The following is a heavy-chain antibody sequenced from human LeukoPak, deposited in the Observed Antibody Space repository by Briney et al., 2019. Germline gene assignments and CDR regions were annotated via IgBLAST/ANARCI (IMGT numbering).Heavy chain of an antibody. D-gene: IGHD3-10*01. Sequence: SQTLSLTCTVSGGSISSYYWSWIRQPPGKGLEWIGYIYYSGSTNYNPSLKSRVTISVDTSKNQFSLKLSSVTAADTAVYYCARGGSGSYPGVDFDYWGQGTLVTVSS. J-gene: IGHJ4*02. V-gene: IGHV4-59*01. CDR1: GGSISSYY. CDR2: IYYSGST. CDR3: ARGGSGSYPGVDFDY.